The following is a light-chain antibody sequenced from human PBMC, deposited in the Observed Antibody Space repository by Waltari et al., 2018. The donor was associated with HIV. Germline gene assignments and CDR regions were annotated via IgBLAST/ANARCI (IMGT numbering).Light chain of an antibody. J-gene: IGLJ2*01. CDR3: QSADISGTP. V-gene: IGLV3-25*03. CDR1: ALPKQY. CDR2: KDI. Sequence: SYELTQPPSVLVSPGQTARITCSGDALPKQYTYWYQQKPGQAPVLVIYKDIERPSGIPERFSGSSSGTTVTLTISGVQAEDEADYYCQSADISGTPFGGGTKLTVL.